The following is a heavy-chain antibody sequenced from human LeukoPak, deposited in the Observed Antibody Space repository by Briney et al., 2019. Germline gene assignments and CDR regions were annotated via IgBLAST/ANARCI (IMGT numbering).Heavy chain of an antibody. J-gene: IGHJ3*02. Sequence: SETLSLTCAVYGGSFSGYYWSWIRQPPGKGLEWIGEINHSGSTNYNPSLKSRVTISVDTSKNQFSLKLSSVTAADTAVYYCARESNYDFWSGLFFDIWGQGTMVTVSS. CDR1: GGSFSGYY. CDR2: INHSGST. CDR3: ARESNYDFWSGLFFDI. V-gene: IGHV4-34*01. D-gene: IGHD3-3*01.